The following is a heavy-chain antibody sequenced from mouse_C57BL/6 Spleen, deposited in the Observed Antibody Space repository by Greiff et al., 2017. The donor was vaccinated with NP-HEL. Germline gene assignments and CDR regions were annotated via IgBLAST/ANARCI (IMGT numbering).Heavy chain of an antibody. J-gene: IGHJ2*01. CDR3: ARGATVVATGDY. CDR2: IHPNSGST. Sequence: QVQLQQPGAELVKPGASVKLSCKASGYTFTSYWMHWVKQRPGQGLEWIGMIHPNSGSTNYNEKFKSKATLTVDKSSSTAYMQLSSLTSEDSAVYDCARGATVVATGDYWGQGTTLTVSS. V-gene: IGHV1-64*01. CDR1: GYTFTSYW. D-gene: IGHD1-1*01.